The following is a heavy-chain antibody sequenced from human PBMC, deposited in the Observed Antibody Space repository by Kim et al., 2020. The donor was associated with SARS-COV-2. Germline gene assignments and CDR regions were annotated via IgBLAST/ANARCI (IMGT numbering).Heavy chain of an antibody. D-gene: IGHD5-12*01. V-gene: IGHV1-18*01. Sequence: ASVKVSCKASGYTFTSYGISWVRQAPGQGLEWMGWISAYNGNTNYAQKLQGRVTMTTDTSTSTAYMELRSLRSDDTAVYYCARVDIVATIPYEIDYWGQGTLVTVSS. CDR1: GYTFTSYG. CDR3: ARVDIVATIPYEIDY. J-gene: IGHJ4*02. CDR2: ISAYNGNT.